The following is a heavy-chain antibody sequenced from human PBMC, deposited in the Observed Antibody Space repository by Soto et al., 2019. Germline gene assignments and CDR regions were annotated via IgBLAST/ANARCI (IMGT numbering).Heavy chain of an antibody. Sequence: ASVQVSCKASGYTFTGYYMHWVRQAPGQGLEWMGWINPNSGGTNYAQKFQGWVTMTRDTSISTAYMELSRLRSDDTAVYYCARGRDYYGSGSPYFDYWGQGTLVTVSS. J-gene: IGHJ4*02. D-gene: IGHD3-10*01. CDR2: INPNSGGT. CDR1: GYTFTGYY. V-gene: IGHV1-2*04. CDR3: ARGRDYYGSGSPYFDY.